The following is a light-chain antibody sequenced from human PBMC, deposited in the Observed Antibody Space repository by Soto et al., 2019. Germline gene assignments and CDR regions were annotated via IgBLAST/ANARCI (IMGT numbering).Light chain of an antibody. CDR1: QSISSY. V-gene: IGKV1-39*01. J-gene: IGKJ3*01. CDR2: AAS. Sequence: DMQMTQSPSSLSASVGDRVTITCRASQSISSYLNCYQQKPGKAPKLLIYAASSLQSGVPSRFSGSGSGTDFTLTISSLQPEDFATYYCQQSYSTRFTFGPGTKVDIK. CDR3: QQSYSTRFT.